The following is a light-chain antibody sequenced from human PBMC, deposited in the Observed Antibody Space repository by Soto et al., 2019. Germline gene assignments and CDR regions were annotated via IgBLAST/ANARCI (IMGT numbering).Light chain of an antibody. CDR2: AAS. CDR1: QSVSSSY. Sequence: IMLTQSPGTLSFSPGERATLSCRASQSVSSSYLAWYQQKPGQAPRLLIFAASSRASGIPDRFSGSGSGTDFTLTISRLEPEDFALFYCQYHGSSPIPFGQGTRLEIK. V-gene: IGKV3-20*01. J-gene: IGKJ5*01. CDR3: QYHGSSPIP.